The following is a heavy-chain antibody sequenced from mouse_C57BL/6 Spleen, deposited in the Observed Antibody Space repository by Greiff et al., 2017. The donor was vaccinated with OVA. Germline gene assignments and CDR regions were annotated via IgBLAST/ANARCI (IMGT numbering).Heavy chain of an antibody. D-gene: IGHD2-2*01. CDR1: GYTFTDYE. CDR3: TRLWLRRGYYFDY. Sequence: QVQLKESGAELVRPGASVTLSCKASGYTFTDYEMHWVKQTPVHGLEWIGAIDPETGGTAYNQKFKGKAILTADKSSSTAYMELRSLTSEDSAVYYCTRLWLRRGYYFDYWGQGTTLTVSS. V-gene: IGHV1-15*01. J-gene: IGHJ2*01. CDR2: IDPETGGT.